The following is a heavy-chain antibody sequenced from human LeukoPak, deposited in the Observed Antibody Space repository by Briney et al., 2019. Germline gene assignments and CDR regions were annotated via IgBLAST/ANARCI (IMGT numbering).Heavy chain of an antibody. J-gene: IGHJ3*02. V-gene: IGHV1-69*06. Sequence: GASVKVSCKASGGTFSSYAISWVRQAPGQGLEWMGGIIPIFGTANYAQKFQGRVTITADKSTSTAYMELRSLRSDDTAVYYCARVPALGRGHAFGIWGQGTMVTVSS. CDR1: GGTFSSYA. D-gene: IGHD5-18*01. CDR2: IIPIFGTA. CDR3: ARVPALGRGHAFGI.